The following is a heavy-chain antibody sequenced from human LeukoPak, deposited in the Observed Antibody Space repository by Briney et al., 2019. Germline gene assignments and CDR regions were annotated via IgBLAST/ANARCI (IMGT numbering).Heavy chain of an antibody. V-gene: IGHV3-23*01. CDR3: AKGGMGELPHDY. CDR1: GFTFSSYG. D-gene: IGHD1-26*01. J-gene: IGHJ4*02. CDR2: ISGSGGST. Sequence: GGTLRLSCAASGFTFSSYGMSWVRQAPGKGREWVSAISGSGGSTYYADSVKGRFTISRENSKNTLYLQMNSLRAEDTAVYYCAKGGMGELPHDYWGQGTLVTVSS.